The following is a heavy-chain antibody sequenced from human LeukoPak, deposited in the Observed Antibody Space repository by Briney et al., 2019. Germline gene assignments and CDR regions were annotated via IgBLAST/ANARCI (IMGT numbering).Heavy chain of an antibody. CDR2: IKEDGSEK. CDR1: GFTFSNFW. D-gene: IGHD4-23*01. J-gene: IGHJ6*02. CDR3: ARDRGYGGNSVGYYGMDV. V-gene: IGHV3-7*01. Sequence: GGSLRLSCVASGFTFSNFWMHWVRQAPGKGLEWVANIKEDGSEKHYPDSVKGRFTISRDNSKNMLYLQMNSLRAEDTAVYYCARDRGYGGNSVGYYGMDVWGQGTTVTVSS.